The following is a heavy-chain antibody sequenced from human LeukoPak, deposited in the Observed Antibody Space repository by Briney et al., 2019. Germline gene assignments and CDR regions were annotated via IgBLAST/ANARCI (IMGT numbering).Heavy chain of an antibody. CDR2: IYTTGST. D-gene: IGHD4-17*01. Sequence: PSETLSLTCTVSGGSISSGNYYWNWIRQPAGKGLEWIGRIYTTGSTNYNPSLKSRVSISVDTSKNQFSLKLSSVTAADTAVYYCARLWTDDYGDYEDYWGQGTLVTVSS. CDR1: GGSISSGNYY. V-gene: IGHV4-61*02. CDR3: ARLWTDDYGDYEDY. J-gene: IGHJ4*02.